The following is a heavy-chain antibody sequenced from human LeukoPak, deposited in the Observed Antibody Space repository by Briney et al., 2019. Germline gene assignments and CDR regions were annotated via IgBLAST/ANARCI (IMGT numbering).Heavy chain of an antibody. CDR2: VSYDGIIK. D-gene: IGHD6-13*01. CDR3: ARDTRIAAAHMDV. J-gene: IGHJ6*03. CDR1: GFTFSGCA. Sequence: GRSLRLSCATSGFTFSGCAMHWVRQAPGKGLEWVAVVSYDGIIKYYADSLKGRFTISRDNSKNTLYLQMNSLRAEDTAVYYCARDTRIAAAHMDVWGKGTTVTVSS. V-gene: IGHV3-30*04.